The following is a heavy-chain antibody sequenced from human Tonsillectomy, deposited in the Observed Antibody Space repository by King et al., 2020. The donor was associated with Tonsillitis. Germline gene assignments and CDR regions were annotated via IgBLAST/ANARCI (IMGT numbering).Heavy chain of an antibody. CDR1: GGSISSYY. J-gene: IGHJ6*03. CDR2: IYYSGST. D-gene: IGHD3-3*01. V-gene: IGHV4-59*08. CDR3: ARRDYDFWSGPTEDYYYYYMDV. Sequence: QLQESGPGLVKPSETLSLTCTVSGGSISSYYWSWIRQPPGKGLEWIGYIYYSGSTNYNPSLKSRVTISVDTSKNQFSLKLSSVTAADTAVYYCARRDYDFWSGPTEDYYYYYMDVWGKGTTVTVSS.